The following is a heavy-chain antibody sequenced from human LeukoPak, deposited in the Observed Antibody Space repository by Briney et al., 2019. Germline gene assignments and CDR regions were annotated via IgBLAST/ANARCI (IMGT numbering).Heavy chain of an antibody. CDR3: ARGAAWYSYGHDY. CDR1: GYTFTGYY. D-gene: IGHD5-18*01. CDR2: INPNSGGT. V-gene: IGHV1-2*02. J-gene: IGHJ4*02. Sequence: ASVKVSCKASGYTFTGYYMHWVRQAPGQGLEWMAWINPNSGGTNYAQKFQGRVTMTRDTSISTAYMELSRLRSDDTAVYYCARGAAWYSYGHDYWGQGTLVTVSS.